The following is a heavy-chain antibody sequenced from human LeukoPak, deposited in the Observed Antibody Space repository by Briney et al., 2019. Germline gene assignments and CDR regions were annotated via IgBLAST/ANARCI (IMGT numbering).Heavy chain of an antibody. V-gene: IGHV4-61*02. D-gene: IGHD6-13*01. J-gene: IGHJ5*02. CDR2: IYTSGST. Sequence: PSQTLSLTCTVSGGSISSGLNYWSWIRQPAGKGLEWIGRIYTSGSTNYNPSLKSRVTMSVDTSKNQFSLKLSSVTAADTAVYYCARVRIAAGGWFDPWGQGTLVTVSS. CDR1: GGSISSGLNY. CDR3: ARVRIAAGGWFDP.